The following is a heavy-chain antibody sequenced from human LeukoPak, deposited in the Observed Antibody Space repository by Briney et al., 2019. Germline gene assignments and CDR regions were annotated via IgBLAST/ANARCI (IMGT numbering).Heavy chain of an antibody. Sequence: SETLSLTCTVSGYSISSGYYWGWIRQPPGKGLEWIGSIYHSGSTYYNPSLKSRVTISVDTSKNQLPLKLSSVTAADTAVYYCAKGYCRGNSCYDDRGAFDYWGQGTLVTVSS. CDR2: IYHSGST. V-gene: IGHV4-38-2*02. CDR1: GYSISSGYY. D-gene: IGHD2-2*01. J-gene: IGHJ4*02. CDR3: AKGYCRGNSCYDDRGAFDY.